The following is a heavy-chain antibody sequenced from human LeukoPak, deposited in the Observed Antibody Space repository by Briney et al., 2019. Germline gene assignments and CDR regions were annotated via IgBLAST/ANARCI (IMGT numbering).Heavy chain of an antibody. J-gene: IGHJ4*02. CDR3: ARDLLSYASGIYYSVGIFDY. CDR1: GFTFSGNA. V-gene: IGHV3-30*04. D-gene: IGHD3-10*01. Sequence: GRSLRLSCAGSGFTFSGNAMHWVRQAPGKGLEWVAVISHDGSKTYNADSVKGRLTISRDNSKNMLYLQMNSLRAEDTAVYYCARDLLSYASGIYYSVGIFDYWGQGTLVTVSS. CDR2: ISHDGSKT.